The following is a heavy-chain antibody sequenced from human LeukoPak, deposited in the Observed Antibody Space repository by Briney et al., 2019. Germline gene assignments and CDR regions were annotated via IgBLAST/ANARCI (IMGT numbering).Heavy chain of an antibody. Sequence: ASVPVPFTASGYIFSNFAITWVRPAPGQGLEWVGWISPYNGNTNYSPKLQGRVTLTTDTATSTAYMELRSLRSDGTALYYCARRKGSEVPGNDYWGQGTLVTVSS. J-gene: IGHJ4*02. V-gene: IGHV1-18*01. CDR3: ARRKGSEVPGNDY. CDR2: ISPYNGNT. CDR1: GYIFSNFA. D-gene: IGHD1-1*01.